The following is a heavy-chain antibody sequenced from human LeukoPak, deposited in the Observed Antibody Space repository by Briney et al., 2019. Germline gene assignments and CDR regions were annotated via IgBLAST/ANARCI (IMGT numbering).Heavy chain of an antibody. Sequence: SETLSLTCTVSGGSISNYYASWIRQPPGKGVEWIGYIYYSGSNNYNLSLKSRVTISVDTSKSQFSLKLSSVTAADTAVYYCARGRISSGWSVHFDYWGQGTLVTVSS. V-gene: IGHV4-59*01. CDR3: ARGRISSGWSVHFDY. D-gene: IGHD6-19*01. CDR2: IYYSGSN. CDR1: GGSISNYY. J-gene: IGHJ4*02.